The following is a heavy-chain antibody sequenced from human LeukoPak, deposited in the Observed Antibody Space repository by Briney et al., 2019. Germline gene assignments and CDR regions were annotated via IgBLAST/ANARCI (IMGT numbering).Heavy chain of an antibody. CDR1: GFTFSSYA. CDR2: ISGSGGST. Sequence: GESLRLSCAASGFTFSSYAMSWVRQAPGKGLEWVSAISGSGGSTYYADSVKGRFTISRDNSKNTLYLQMNSLRAEDTAVYYCARESYGSGTFDYWGQGTLVTVSS. V-gene: IGHV3-23*01. J-gene: IGHJ4*02. D-gene: IGHD3-10*01. CDR3: ARESYGSGTFDY.